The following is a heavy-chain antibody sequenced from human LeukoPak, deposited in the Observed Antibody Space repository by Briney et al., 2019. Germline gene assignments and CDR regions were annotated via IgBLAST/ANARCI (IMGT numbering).Heavy chain of an antibody. CDR3: ARGDTYYYYMDV. Sequence: SETLSLTCTVSGGSISSYYWSWIRQPPGKGLEWIGYIYYSGSTNYNPSLKSRVTISVDTSKNQFSLKLSSVTAADTAVYYCARGDTYYYYMDVWGKGTTVTVSS. J-gene: IGHJ6*03. D-gene: IGHD5-18*01. CDR2: IYYSGST. V-gene: IGHV4-59*01. CDR1: GGSISSYY.